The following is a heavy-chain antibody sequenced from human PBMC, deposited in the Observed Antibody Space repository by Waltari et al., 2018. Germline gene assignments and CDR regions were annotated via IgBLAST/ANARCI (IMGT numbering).Heavy chain of an antibody. Sequence: EVQLVESGGGLIQPGGYLRLSCAASGFTVSSNYMSWVRQAPGKGLEWVSVIYSGGSTYYADSVKGRFTISRDNSKNTLYLQMNSLRAEDTAVYYCARGDVAARSYWYFDLWGRGTLVTVSS. J-gene: IGHJ2*01. CDR1: GFTVSSNY. CDR3: ARGDVAARSYWYFDL. D-gene: IGHD6-6*01. CDR2: IYSGGST. V-gene: IGHV3-53*01.